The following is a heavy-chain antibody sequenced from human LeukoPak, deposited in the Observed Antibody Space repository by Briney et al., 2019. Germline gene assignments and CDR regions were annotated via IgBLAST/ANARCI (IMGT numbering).Heavy chain of an antibody. Sequence: PGGSLRLSCAASGFTFSSYAMSWVRQAPGKGLEWVSAISGSGGSTYYADSVKGRFTISRDNSKNTLYLQMNSLRAEDTAVYFCARQLGCCSDGNCYFDYWGQGTLVTVS. CDR2: ISGSGGST. J-gene: IGHJ4*02. CDR3: ARQLGCCSDGNCYFDY. D-gene: IGHD2-15*01. V-gene: IGHV3-23*01. CDR1: GFTFSSYA.